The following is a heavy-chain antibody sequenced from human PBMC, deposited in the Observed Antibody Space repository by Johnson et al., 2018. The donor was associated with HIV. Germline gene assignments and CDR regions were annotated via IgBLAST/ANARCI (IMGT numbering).Heavy chain of an antibody. Sequence: QVQLVESGGGVVQPGRSLRLSCAASGFTFSSYGMHWVRQAPCKGLEWVAVISYDGSNKYYADSVKGRFTISRDNSKNTLYLQMNSLRAEDTAVYYCAKRHGPIVGATNDAFDIWGQGTMVTVSS. CDR3: AKRHGPIVGATNDAFDI. J-gene: IGHJ3*02. CDR2: ISYDGSNK. V-gene: IGHV3-33*05. D-gene: IGHD1-26*01. CDR1: GFTFSSYG.